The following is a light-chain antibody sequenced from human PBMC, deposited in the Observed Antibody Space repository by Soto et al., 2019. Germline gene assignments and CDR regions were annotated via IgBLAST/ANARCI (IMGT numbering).Light chain of an antibody. CDR3: AAWDYSLNGWV. CDR1: SPNIGINA. Sequence: QSALSQPPSTSGTPGQRVTISCSGGSPNIGINAVNWYQQIPGTAPKLLFYNTDQRPSGVPDRFSASKSGTSASLAISGLQSEDEADYYCAAWDYSLNGWVFGGGTKLTVL. J-gene: IGLJ3*02. V-gene: IGLV1-44*01. CDR2: NTD.